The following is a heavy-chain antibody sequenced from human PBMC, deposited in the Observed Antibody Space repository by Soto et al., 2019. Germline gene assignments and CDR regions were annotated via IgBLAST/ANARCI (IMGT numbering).Heavy chain of an antibody. CDR1: GFMFSGYA. V-gene: IGHV3-23*01. CDR3: VKDLAASSWFDR. CDR2: VSNSGTST. J-gene: IGHJ5*02. D-gene: IGHD2-2*01. Sequence: QLFESGGGLAQPGESLTLSCAASGFMFSGYAMSWVRQAPGKGLEWVSAVSNSGTSTSYADSVKGRFTIPRDNSKNSLHLQMSGLGAEDTAVYYCVKDLAASSWFDRWGQGTLVIVSS.